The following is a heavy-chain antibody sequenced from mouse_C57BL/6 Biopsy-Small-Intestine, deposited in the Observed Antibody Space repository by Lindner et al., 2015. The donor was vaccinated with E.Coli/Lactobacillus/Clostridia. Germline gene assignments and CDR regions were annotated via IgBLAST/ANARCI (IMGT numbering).Heavy chain of an antibody. CDR2: INPSTGGT. CDR1: GYSFTGYY. V-gene: IGHV1-42*01. D-gene: IGHD2-12*01. J-gene: IGHJ1*03. Sequence: VQLQESGPELVKPGASVKISCKASGYSFTGYYMNWVKQSPEKSLEWIGEINPSTGGTTYNQKFEAKATLTVDKSSSTAYMQLKSLTSEDSAVYYCARGTLRGYFDVWGTGTTVTVSS. CDR3: ARGTLRGYFDV.